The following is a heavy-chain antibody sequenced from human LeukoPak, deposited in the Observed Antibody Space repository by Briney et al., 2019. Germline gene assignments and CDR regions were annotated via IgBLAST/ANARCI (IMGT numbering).Heavy chain of an antibody. CDR3: AKGYDFLDY. Sequence: PGRSLRLSCAASGFTFSSYGMSWARQAPGKGLEWVSDISGSGGNTYYADSVKGRFTISRDNSKNTLSLQMNSLRAEDTAVYYCAKGYDFLDYWGRGTLVTVSS. D-gene: IGHD3-3*01. J-gene: IGHJ4*02. V-gene: IGHV3-23*01. CDR2: ISGSGGNT. CDR1: GFTFSSYG.